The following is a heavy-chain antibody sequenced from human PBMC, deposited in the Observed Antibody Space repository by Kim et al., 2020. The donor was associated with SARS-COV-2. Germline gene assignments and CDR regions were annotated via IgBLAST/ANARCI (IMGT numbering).Heavy chain of an antibody. J-gene: IGHJ6*03. D-gene: IGHD3-3*01. CDR2: ISGSGGST. CDR3: AKEGKYYDFWSGYLGDYYYYNMDV. Sequence: GGSLRLSCAASGFTFSSYAMSWVRQAPGKGLEWVSAISGSGGSTYYADSVKGRFTISRDNSKNTLYLQMNSLRAEDTAVYYCAKEGKYYDFWSGYLGDYYYYNMDVWGKGTTVTVSS. CDR1: GFTFSSYA. V-gene: IGHV3-23*01.